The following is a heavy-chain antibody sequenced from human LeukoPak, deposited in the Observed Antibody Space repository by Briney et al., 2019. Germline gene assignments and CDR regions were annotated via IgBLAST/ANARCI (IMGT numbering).Heavy chain of an antibody. CDR1: GGTFSSYA. J-gene: IGHJ5*02. D-gene: IGHD2-15*01. CDR2: IIPIFGTA. Sequence: SVKVSCKASGGTFSSYAISWVRHAPGQGLEWMGGIIPIFGTANYAQKFQGRVTITADESTSTAYMELSSLRSEDTAVYYCARETRDPIGYCSGGSCWTFDPWGQGTLVTVSS. CDR3: ARETRDPIGYCSGGSCWTFDP. V-gene: IGHV1-69*01.